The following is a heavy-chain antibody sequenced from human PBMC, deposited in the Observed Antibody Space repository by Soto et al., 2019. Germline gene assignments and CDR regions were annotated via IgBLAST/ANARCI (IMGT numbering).Heavy chain of an antibody. CDR1: GFTFSSYA. CDR2: ISGSGGST. V-gene: IGHV3-23*01. J-gene: IGHJ3*02. Sequence: EVQLLESGGGLVQPGGSLRLSCAASGFTFSSYAMSWVRQAPGKGLEWVSAISGSGGSTYYADSVKGRFTISRDNSKNTLYLQMNSLRAEDTAVYYCAKDMSYDFWSGYYSVAFDIWGQGTMVTVSS. CDR3: AKDMSYDFWSGYYSVAFDI. D-gene: IGHD3-3*01.